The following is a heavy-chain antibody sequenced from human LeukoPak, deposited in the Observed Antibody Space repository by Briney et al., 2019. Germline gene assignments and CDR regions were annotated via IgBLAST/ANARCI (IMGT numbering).Heavy chain of an antibody. J-gene: IGHJ4*02. CDR3: ASAHGGSHY. CDR2: ISSSSTK. D-gene: IGHD3-16*01. CDR1: GFTFSSYS. V-gene: IGHV3-48*01. Sequence: GGSLRLSCAASGFTFSSYSMNWVRQAPGKGLEWVSYISSSSTKYYADSVKGRFTISRDNAKNSLYLQMNSLRAEDTAVYYCASAHGGSHYWGQGTLVTVSS.